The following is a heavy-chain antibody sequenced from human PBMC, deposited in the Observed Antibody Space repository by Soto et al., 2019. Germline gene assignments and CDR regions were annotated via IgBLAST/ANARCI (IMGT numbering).Heavy chain of an antibody. Sequence: SETLSLTCTVSGGSVINSSYYWGWIRQSPGKGLEWIGSVYYRGRSYSKSSVKSRVTISVDTSKNRFSLSLNSVTASDTAVYFCVSQRTTVPTQAYFDYWGPGALVTVSS. D-gene: IGHD4-17*01. CDR3: VSQRTTVPTQAYFDY. CDR2: VYYRGRS. J-gene: IGHJ4*02. V-gene: IGHV4-39*01. CDR1: GGSVINSSYY.